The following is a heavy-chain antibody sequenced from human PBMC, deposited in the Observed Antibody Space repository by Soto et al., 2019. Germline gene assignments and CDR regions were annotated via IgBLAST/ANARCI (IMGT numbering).Heavy chain of an antibody. J-gene: IGHJ6*02. Sequence: QETLVESGGGVVQPGRSLRLSCAASGFTFSAYGMHWVRQAPGKGLEWVTVISYDGSSKYYADSVKGRFIVSGDNSKNTLYLQMNSLRPEDTAVYYCAKVTFSGDYYYSYGMDVWGQGTTVTVSS. V-gene: IGHV3-30*18. D-gene: IGHD1-26*01. CDR1: GFTFSAYG. CDR3: AKVTFSGDYYYSYGMDV. CDR2: ISYDGSSK.